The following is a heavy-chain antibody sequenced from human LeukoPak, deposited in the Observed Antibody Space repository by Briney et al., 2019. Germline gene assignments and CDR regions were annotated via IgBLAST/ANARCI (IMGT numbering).Heavy chain of an antibody. CDR3: ARDRGLSGYDLCDY. CDR1: TFTFSNYW. CDR2: IKQDGSVK. J-gene: IGHJ4*02. V-gene: IGHV3-7*01. D-gene: IGHD5-12*01. Sequence: GGSLMLSCAASTFTFSNYWMNWVRQAPGKGLEWVATIKQDGSVKHYVDSVEGRFTTSRDNAMNSLYLQMNSLKAEDTAVYYCARDRGLSGYDLCDYWGQGTLVTVSS.